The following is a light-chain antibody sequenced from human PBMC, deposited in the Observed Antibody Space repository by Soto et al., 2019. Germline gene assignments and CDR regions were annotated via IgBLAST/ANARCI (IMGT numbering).Light chain of an antibody. CDR3: SSYATSTAFL. V-gene: IGLV2-14*01. Sequence: QSALTQPASVSGSPGQSLTISCTGTSSDVGLYDYVSWYQQHPGKAPRLIIYAISDRPSGVSDRFSGSKSGNTASLTISGLQAEDEADYYCSSYATSTAFLFGGGTKVTVL. J-gene: IGLJ2*01. CDR1: SSDVGLYDY. CDR2: AIS.